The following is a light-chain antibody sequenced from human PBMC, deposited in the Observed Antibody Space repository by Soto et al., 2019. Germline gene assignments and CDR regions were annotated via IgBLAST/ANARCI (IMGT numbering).Light chain of an antibody. CDR3: QQRHMWPIT. J-gene: IGKJ5*01. CDR1: QSFRGL. V-gene: IGKV3-11*01. CDR2: DAY. Sequence: EVVLTQSPVTLSLSPGERATLSCRASQSFRGLLAWYQQKPGQAPRLLIHDAYNRATGIPPRVSGSGSGTDFTLTISSLESEDSAVYYCQQRHMWPITFGQGTRLE.